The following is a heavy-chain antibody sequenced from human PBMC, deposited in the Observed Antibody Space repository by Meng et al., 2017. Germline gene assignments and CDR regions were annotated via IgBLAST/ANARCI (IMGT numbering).Heavy chain of an antibody. Sequence: ASVKVSCKSSEYSFTNYYLHWVRRAPGQGLEWLGVSNPGGGSTNYAQKFQGRVTMTRDTSANIVYMELSSLKSEDTALYYCVGEFRGGHFDYWGQGTQVTV. CDR2: SNPGGGST. V-gene: IGHV1-46*01. CDR1: EYSFTNYY. J-gene: IGHJ4*02. D-gene: IGHD3-16*01. CDR3: VGEFRGGHFDY.